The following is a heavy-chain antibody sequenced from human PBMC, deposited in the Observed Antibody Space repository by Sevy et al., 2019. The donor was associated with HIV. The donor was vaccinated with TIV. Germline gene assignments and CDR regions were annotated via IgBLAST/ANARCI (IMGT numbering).Heavy chain of an antibody. CDR3: AGHSSSSWFVFDY. V-gene: IGHV4-4*07. CDR2: IYTSGST. J-gene: IGHJ4*02. D-gene: IGHD6-13*01. Sequence: SETLSLTCTVSGGSISSYYWSWIRQPAGQGLDWIGRIYTSGSTHYNPSLKSRVTMSVDTSRNQFSLKLSSVTAADTAVYYCAGHSSSSWFVFDYWGRGTLVTVSS. CDR1: GGSISSYY.